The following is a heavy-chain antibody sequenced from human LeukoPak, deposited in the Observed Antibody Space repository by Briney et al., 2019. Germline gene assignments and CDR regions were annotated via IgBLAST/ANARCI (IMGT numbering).Heavy chain of an antibody. J-gene: IGHJ3*02. V-gene: IGHV3-9*03. Sequence: GRSLRLSCAASGFSFDDYAMHWVRQAPGKGLEWVSGISWNSGSIGHADSVKGRFTISRDNAKNSLYLQMNSLRAEDMAMYYCAKSHAGSDAFDMWGQGTVVTVSS. CDR3: AKSHAGSDAFDM. CDR1: GFSFDDYA. CDR2: ISWNSGSI. D-gene: IGHD1-26*01.